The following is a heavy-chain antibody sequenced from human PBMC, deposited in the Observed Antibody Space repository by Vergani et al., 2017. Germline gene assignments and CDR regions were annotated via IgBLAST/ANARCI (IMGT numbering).Heavy chain of an antibody. J-gene: IGHJ5*02. CDR2: INHSGST. D-gene: IGHD2-2*01. CDR1: GGSFSGYY. V-gene: IGHV4-34*01. Sequence: QVQLQQWGAGLLKPSETLSLTCAVYGGSFSGYYWSWIRQPPGKGLEWIGEINHSGSTNYNPSLKSRVTISVDTSKNQFSLKLSSVTAADMAVYYCARGRRYQLLFPGNWFDPGGQGTLVTVAS. CDR3: ARGRRYQLLFPGNWFDP.